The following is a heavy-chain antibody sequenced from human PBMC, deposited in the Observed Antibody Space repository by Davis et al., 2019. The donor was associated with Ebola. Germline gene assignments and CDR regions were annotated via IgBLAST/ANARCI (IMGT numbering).Heavy chain of an antibody. Sequence: PGGSLRLSCAASGFTFSSYWMSWVRQAPGKGLGWVANIKQDGSEKYYVDSVKGRFTISRDNAKNSLYLQMNSLRAEDTAVYYCARDRGITIFGVATYGMDVWGQGTTVTVSS. J-gene: IGHJ6*02. D-gene: IGHD3-3*01. CDR3: ARDRGITIFGVATYGMDV. CDR2: IKQDGSEK. V-gene: IGHV3-7*03. CDR1: GFTFSSYW.